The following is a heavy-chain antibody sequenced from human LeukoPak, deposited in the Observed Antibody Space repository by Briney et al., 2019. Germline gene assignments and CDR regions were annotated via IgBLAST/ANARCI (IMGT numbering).Heavy chain of an antibody. V-gene: IGHV1-2*02. J-gene: IGHJ4*02. Sequence: VASVKVSCKASGGTFSSYAISWVRQAPGQGLEWMGRINPNSGGTNYAQKFQGRVTMTRDTSISTAYMELSRLRSDDTAVYYCATTPYNYGYYYWGQGTLVTVSS. D-gene: IGHD5-18*01. CDR1: GGTFSSYA. CDR3: ATTPYNYGYYY. CDR2: INPNSGGT.